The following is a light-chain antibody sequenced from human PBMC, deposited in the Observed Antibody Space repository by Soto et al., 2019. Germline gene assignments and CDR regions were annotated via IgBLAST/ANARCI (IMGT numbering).Light chain of an antibody. CDR1: SSDVGAYNF. CDR2: EVP. CDR3: ASYAVTNPV. J-gene: IGLJ1*01. Sequence: QSALTQPPSASGSPGQSVTISFTGTSSDVGAYNFFSWYQQHPGKVPQLMIYEVPKRPSVVPDRFSGYKSGNTAYLTVAGLQADDEADYYCASYAVTNPVLGTGTKLTVL. V-gene: IGLV2-8*01.